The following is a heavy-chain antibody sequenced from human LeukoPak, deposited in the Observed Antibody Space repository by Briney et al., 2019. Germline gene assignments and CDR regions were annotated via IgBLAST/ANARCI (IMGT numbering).Heavy chain of an antibody. CDR1: GYTFTSHA. J-gene: IGHJ4*02. Sequence: ASVKVSCKASGYTFTSHAMHWVRQAPGQRLEWMGWINAGNGNTKYSQKFQGRVTITRDTSASTAYMELSSLRSEDTAVYYCAVDYGGDAFDYWGQGTLVTVSS. D-gene: IGHD4-23*01. V-gene: IGHV1-3*01. CDR3: AVDYGGDAFDY. CDR2: INAGNGNT.